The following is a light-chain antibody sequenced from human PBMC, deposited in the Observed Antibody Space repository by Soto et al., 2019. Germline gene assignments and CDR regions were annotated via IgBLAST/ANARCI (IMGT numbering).Light chain of an antibody. CDR2: DAS. Sequence: DIQMAQSPSTLPASVGDRVTITCRASQSISLWLAWYQQKPGKAPKLLIYDASSLESGVPSRFSASGAGTEFTLTISSLQPDDYATYYCQQYHNYSPTFAQGTKVDIK. V-gene: IGKV1-5*01. CDR1: QSISLW. CDR3: QQYHNYSPT. J-gene: IGKJ1*01.